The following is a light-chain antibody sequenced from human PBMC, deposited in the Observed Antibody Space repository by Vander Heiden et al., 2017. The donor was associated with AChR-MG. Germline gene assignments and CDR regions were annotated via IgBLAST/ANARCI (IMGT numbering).Light chain of an antibody. CDR2: GAS. J-gene: IGKJ3*01. CDR1: QSVSSN. CDR3: QQYDNWPLT. Sequence: EMVMTQSPATLSVSPGERATLSCRASQSVSSNLAWYQQKPGQPPRLLIYGASTRATGIPARFSGSGSGTEFTLTISSLQSEDFAVYSCQQYDNWPLTFGPGAKVDIK. V-gene: IGKV3-15*01.